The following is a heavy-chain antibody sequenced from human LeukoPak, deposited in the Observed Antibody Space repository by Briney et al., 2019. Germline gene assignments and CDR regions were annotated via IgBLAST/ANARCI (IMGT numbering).Heavy chain of an antibody. CDR3: VKGPVVGATGGNFDY. CDR2: ISSNGGST. D-gene: IGHD1-26*01. CDR1: GFTFSSYA. Sequence: GGSLRLSCSASGFTFSSYAMHWVRQAPGKGLEYVSAISSNGGSTYYANSVKGRITISRDNSKNTLYLQMSSLRAEDTAVYYCVKGPVVGATGGNFDYWGQGTLVTVSS. J-gene: IGHJ4*02. V-gene: IGHV3-64D*09.